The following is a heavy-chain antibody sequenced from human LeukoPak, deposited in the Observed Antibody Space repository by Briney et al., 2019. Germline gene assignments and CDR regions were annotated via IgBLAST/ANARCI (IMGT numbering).Heavy chain of an antibody. CDR1: GGSISSGTYY. D-gene: IGHD3-9*01. CDR3: ARNRILTGVIY. CDR2: FYTSGST. J-gene: IGHJ4*02. Sequence: SETLSLTCTVSGGSISSGTYYWSWIRQPAGKGLEWIGRFYTSGSTNYNPSLKSRVTISVDTSKNQFSLKLSSVTAADTAVYYCARNRILTGVIYWGQGTLVTVSS. V-gene: IGHV4-61*02.